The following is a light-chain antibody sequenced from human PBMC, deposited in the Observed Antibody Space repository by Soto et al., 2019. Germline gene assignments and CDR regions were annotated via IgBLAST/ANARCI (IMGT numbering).Light chain of an antibody. Sequence: EIVMTQSPATLSVSPGEGATLSCRASQSVSSKLAWYQQKPGQAPRLLIYDASNRATGIPSRFSGSGSGTDFTLTISSLQSEDFAVYYCQQYKDWPLTFGGGTRLEIK. CDR3: QQYKDWPLT. CDR1: QSVSSK. V-gene: IGKV3D-15*01. CDR2: DAS. J-gene: IGKJ5*01.